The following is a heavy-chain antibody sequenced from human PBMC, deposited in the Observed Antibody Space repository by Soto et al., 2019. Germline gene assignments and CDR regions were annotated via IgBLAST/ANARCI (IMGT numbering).Heavy chain of an antibody. CDR3: AGPPDETTHNLRWFRFDP. Sequence: SETLSLTCTISGDSISGGKFYWGWIRQTPAKGLEWIGSFYFEPNKYYNPSFKSRVTLSVDAPKNQFSLRLKSVTVADTGVYYCAGPPDETTHNLRWFRFDPWGQGTLVTVSS. CDR2: FYFEPNK. V-gene: IGHV4-39*01. CDR1: GDSISGGKFY. J-gene: IGHJ5*02. D-gene: IGHD2-15*01.